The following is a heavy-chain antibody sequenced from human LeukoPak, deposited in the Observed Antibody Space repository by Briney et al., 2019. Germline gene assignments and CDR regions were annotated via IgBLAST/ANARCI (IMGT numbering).Heavy chain of an antibody. CDR2: ISYDGSNK. J-gene: IGHJ4*02. D-gene: IGHD6-19*01. CDR1: GFTFSSYG. Sequence: GGSLRLSCAASGFTFSSYGMHWVRQAPGKGLEWVAVISYDGSNKYYADSVKGRFTISRDNSKNTLYLQMNSLRAEDTAVYYCAKHGAYSSGWPVFDYWGQGSLVTVSS. CDR3: AKHGAYSSGWPVFDY. V-gene: IGHV3-30*18.